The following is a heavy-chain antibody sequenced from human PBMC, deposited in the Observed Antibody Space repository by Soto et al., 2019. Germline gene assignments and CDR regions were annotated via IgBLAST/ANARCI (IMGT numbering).Heavy chain of an antibody. Sequence: PSETLSLTCTVSGGSISSGGYCWSWIRQHPGKGLEWIGYIYYSGSTYYNPSLKSRVTISVDTSKNQFSLKLSSVTAADTAVYYCALYCGGDCSWYNWFDPWGQGTLVTVSS. D-gene: IGHD2-21*02. CDR2: IYYSGST. J-gene: IGHJ5*02. V-gene: IGHV4-31*03. CDR1: GGSISSGGYC. CDR3: ALYCGGDCSWYNWFDP.